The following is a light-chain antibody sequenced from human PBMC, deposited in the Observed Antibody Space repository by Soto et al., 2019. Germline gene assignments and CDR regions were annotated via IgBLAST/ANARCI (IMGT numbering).Light chain of an antibody. CDR3: CSYAGSYTLV. Sequence: QAALTQPRSVSGSTGQSVTISCTGTSTDFGGYNYVSWYQHHPGKAHTLKLRGVNNRPSGAPARFSGSETGNTTSLTISGLQAEDEADYYCCSYAGSYTLVFGTGTKVTVL. V-gene: IGLV2-11*01. CDR1: STDFGGYNY. J-gene: IGLJ1*01. CDR2: GVN.